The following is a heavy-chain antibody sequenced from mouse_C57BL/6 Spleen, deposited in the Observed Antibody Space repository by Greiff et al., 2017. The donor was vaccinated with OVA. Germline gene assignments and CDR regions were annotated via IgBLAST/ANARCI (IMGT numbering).Heavy chain of an antibody. Sequence: DVKVEESGGGLVKPGGSLKLSCAASGFTFSDYGMHWVRQAPEKGLEWVAYISSGSSTIYYADTVKGRFTISRDNAKNTLFLQMTSLRSEDTAMYYCARWGLTDYFDYWGQGTTLTVSS. V-gene: IGHV5-17*01. CDR3: ARWGLTDYFDY. J-gene: IGHJ2*01. CDR2: ISSGSSTI. D-gene: IGHD3-1*01. CDR1: GFTFSDYG.